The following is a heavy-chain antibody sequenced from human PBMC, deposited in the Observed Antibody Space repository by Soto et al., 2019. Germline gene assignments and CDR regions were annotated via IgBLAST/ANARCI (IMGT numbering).Heavy chain of an antibody. D-gene: IGHD6-13*01. V-gene: IGHV1-18*01. CDR2: ISAYNGNT. J-gene: IGHJ6*02. Sequence: QVQLVQSGAEVKKPGASVKVSCKASGYTFTSYGISWVRQAPGQGLEWMGWISAYNGNTNYAQKLQGRVTMTTDTSTSTGYMELRSLRSDDTAVYYCARDKAAAGGHYYGMDVWGQGTTVTVSS. CDR1: GYTFTSYG. CDR3: ARDKAAAGGHYYGMDV.